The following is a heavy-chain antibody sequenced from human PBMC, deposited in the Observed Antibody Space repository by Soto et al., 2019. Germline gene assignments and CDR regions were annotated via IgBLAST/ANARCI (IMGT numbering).Heavy chain of an antibody. CDR1: GGSFSGYY. Sequence: SETLSLTCAVYGGSFSGYYWSWIRQPPGKGLEWIGEINHSGSTNYNPSLKSRVTISVDTSKNQFSLKLSSVTAADTAVYYCARGVGQSNSHYYYYYYMDVWGKGTTVTVSS. D-gene: IGHD1-1*01. J-gene: IGHJ6*03. CDR3: ARGVGQSNSHYYYYYYMDV. V-gene: IGHV4-34*01. CDR2: INHSGST.